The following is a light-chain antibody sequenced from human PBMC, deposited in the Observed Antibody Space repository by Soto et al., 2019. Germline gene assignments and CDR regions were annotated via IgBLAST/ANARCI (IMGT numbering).Light chain of an antibody. J-gene: IGLJ1*01. CDR2: EVT. CDR1: SEDVGGYDF. Sequence: QSALTQPASVSGSPGQSITLSCTGTSEDVGGYDFVSWYQHYPGKAPKLIIFEVTNRPSGVSHRFSGSKSGNTASLTISGLQPEDEADYYCISYTGSSTSYVFGTGTKVTVL. CDR3: ISYTGSSTSYV. V-gene: IGLV2-14*01.